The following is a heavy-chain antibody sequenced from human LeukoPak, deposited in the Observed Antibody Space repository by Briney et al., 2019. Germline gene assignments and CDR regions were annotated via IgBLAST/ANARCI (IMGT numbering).Heavy chain of an antibody. V-gene: IGHV3-15*01. CDR2: IKSKPAGGPT. J-gene: IGHJ4*02. CDR1: GFSFSTAW. Sequence: GGSLRLSCGASGFSFSTAWMSWVRQAPGKGLEWVGRIKSKPAGGPTDYAAPVKGRFTISRDESKDILYLQMNSLKTEDTAVYYCTIDDHYDKSGPSGADFFDFWGQGTLVTVSS. D-gene: IGHD3-22*01. CDR3: TIDDHYDKSGPSGADFFDF.